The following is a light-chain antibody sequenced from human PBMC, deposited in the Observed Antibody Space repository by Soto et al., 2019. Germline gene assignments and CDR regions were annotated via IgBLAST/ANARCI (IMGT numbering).Light chain of an antibody. V-gene: IGKV3-15*01. Sequence: EIVMTQSPGTLSVSPGERATLSCRASQSVSTNLAWYQQKPGQVPSLLIYGASTRASGIPARFSGSGSGTEFTLTIGSLQSEDFAVYYCQQYSSSPSFGQGPRLEIK. CDR3: QQYSSSPS. CDR2: GAS. CDR1: QSVSTN. J-gene: IGKJ5*01.